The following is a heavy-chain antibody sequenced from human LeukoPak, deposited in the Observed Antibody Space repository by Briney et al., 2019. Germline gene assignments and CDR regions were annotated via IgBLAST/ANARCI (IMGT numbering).Heavy chain of an antibody. Sequence: SETLSLTCNVSGGSISSTLYNWNWIRQPAGKGLEWIGRIFSSGSTNYNPSLKSRVTISINTSKNQFSLKLSSVTAADTAVYYCARRNGQDIVATFRRRYYFDYWGQGTLVTVSS. CDR1: GGSISSTLYN. CDR3: ARRNGQDIVATFRRRYYFDY. J-gene: IGHJ4*02. CDR2: IFSSGST. D-gene: IGHD5-12*01. V-gene: IGHV4-61*02.